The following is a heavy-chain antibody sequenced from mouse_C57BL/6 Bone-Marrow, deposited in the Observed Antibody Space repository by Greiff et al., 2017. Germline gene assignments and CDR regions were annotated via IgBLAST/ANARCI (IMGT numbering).Heavy chain of an antibody. V-gene: IGHV14-4*01. Sequence: VQLKQSGAELVRPGASVKLSCTASGFNIKDDYMHWVKQRPEQGLEWIGWIDPENGDTEYASKFQGKATITADTSSNTAYLQLSSLTSEDTAVYYGTTGGSNYAWFAYWGQGTLVTVSA. CDR1: GFNIKDDY. CDR2: IDPENGDT. J-gene: IGHJ3*01. CDR3: TTGGSNYAWFAY. D-gene: IGHD2-5*01.